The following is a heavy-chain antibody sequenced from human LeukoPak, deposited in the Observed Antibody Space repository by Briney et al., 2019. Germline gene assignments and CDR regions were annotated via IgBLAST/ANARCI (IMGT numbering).Heavy chain of an antibody. V-gene: IGHV4-39*07. Sequence: PSETLSLTCTVSGGSISSSSYYWGWIRQPPGKGLEWIGSIYYSGSTYYNPSLKSRVTISVDTSRNQFSLKLNSVTAADTAVYYCARDYFDSSGHRHNDYWGQGTLVTVSS. D-gene: IGHD3-22*01. CDR1: GGSISSSSYY. J-gene: IGHJ4*02. CDR3: ARDYFDSSGHRHNDY. CDR2: IYYSGST.